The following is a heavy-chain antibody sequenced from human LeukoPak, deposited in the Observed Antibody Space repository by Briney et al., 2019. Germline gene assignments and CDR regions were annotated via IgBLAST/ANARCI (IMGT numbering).Heavy chain of an antibody. Sequence: QAGGSLRLSCVASGLPIGDFAMHWVRQAPGKGLEWVSLISGDGVSTFYADSVKGRFGISRDNSKNSLSLEMNSLRTEDTAMYYCARESGKFDYWGQGTLVAVSS. CDR2: ISGDGVST. J-gene: IGHJ4*02. CDR3: ARESGKFDY. V-gene: IGHV3-43*02. CDR1: GLPIGDFA.